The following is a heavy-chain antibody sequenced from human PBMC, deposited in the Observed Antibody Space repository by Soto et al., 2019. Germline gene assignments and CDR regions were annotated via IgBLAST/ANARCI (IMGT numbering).Heavy chain of an antibody. CDR2: IYYSGST. V-gene: IGHV4-61*01. CDR3: ARDYGGATRTTDY. Sequence: KSSETLSLTCTVSGGSVSSGSYYWSWIRQPPGKGLEWIGYIYYSGSTNYNPSLKSRVTISVDTSKNQFSLKLSSVTAADTAVYYCARDYGGATRTTDYWGQGTLVTVSS. J-gene: IGHJ4*02. CDR1: GGSVSSGSYY. D-gene: IGHD1-26*01.